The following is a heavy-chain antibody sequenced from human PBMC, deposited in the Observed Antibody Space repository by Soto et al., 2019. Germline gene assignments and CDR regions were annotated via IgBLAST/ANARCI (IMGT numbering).Heavy chain of an antibody. CDR2: ITAGNGNT. Sequence: QVQLVQSGAEVKKPGASVKVSCKASGYIFTSSTMHWVRQAPGQRLEWMGRITAGNGNTKYSQKFQGRLTITRDTSASTGYMELNNLRSEDTAGYYCARTAGPTPCDPWGQGTPVTVSS. CDR1: GYIFTSST. J-gene: IGHJ5*02. CDR3: ARTAGPTPCDP. V-gene: IGHV1-3*01. D-gene: IGHD6-19*01.